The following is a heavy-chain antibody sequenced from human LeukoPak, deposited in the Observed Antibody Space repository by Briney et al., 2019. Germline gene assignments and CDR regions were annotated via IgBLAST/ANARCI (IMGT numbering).Heavy chain of an antibody. V-gene: IGHV3-21*01. J-gene: IGHJ4*02. D-gene: IGHD6-19*01. CDR3: ARVGVAVAVTVVDY. Sequence: GREWVASISTSTSFIYYADSVTGRFTISRDNAKNSLYLQMNSLRAEDTAVYYCARVGVAVAVTVVDYWGQGTLVTVSS. CDR2: ISTSTSFI.